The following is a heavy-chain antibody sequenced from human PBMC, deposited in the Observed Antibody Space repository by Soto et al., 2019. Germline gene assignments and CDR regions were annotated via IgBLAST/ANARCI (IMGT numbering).Heavy chain of an antibody. Sequence: QVQLMQSGAEVKKPGASVKVSCKASGDNVTDYYIHWVRQAHRQGLEWMGTVNPSGGHTTYAQNFLGIVTMTRETSTSTLYMELTRLKSDDTAIYYCARGGHVVVVAAALDYWGQGTLVTVSS. CDR2: VNPSGGHT. CDR1: GDNVTDYY. CDR3: ARGGHVVVVAAALDY. V-gene: IGHV1-46*01. J-gene: IGHJ4*02. D-gene: IGHD2-21*02.